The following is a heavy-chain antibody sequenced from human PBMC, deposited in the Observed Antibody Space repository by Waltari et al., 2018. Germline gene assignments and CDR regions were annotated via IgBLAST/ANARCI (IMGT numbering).Heavy chain of an antibody. D-gene: IGHD6-6*01. CDR2: ISGSGGST. Sequence: EVQLLESGGGLVQPGGSLRLSCAASGFTFSSYAMSWVRQAPGKGLEWVSAISGSGGSTYYADSVKGRFTISRDNSKNTLYLQMNSLRAEDTAVYYCAKDPYASGIAARPVWFDPWGQGTLVTVSS. J-gene: IGHJ5*02. CDR3: AKDPYASGIAARPVWFDP. V-gene: IGHV3-23*01. CDR1: GFTFSSYA.